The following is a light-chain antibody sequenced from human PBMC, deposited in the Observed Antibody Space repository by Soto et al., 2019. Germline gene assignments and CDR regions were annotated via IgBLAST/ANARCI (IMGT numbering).Light chain of an antibody. CDR3: AAWDDSLNGVV. J-gene: IGLJ2*01. CDR1: SSNIGNNA. CDR2: YDD. V-gene: IGLV1-36*01. Sequence: QLVLTQPPSVSEAPRQRVTIPGSGSSSNIGNNAVNWYQQLPGKAPKLLIYYDDLLPSGVTDRFSGSKSGTSASLAISGLQSEDEADYYCAAWDDSLNGVVFGGGTKLTVL.